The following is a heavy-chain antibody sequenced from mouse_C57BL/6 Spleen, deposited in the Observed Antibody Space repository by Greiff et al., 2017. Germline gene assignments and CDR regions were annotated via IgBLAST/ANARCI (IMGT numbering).Heavy chain of an antibody. CDR3: ARGTAQAPWFAY. Sequence: EVQLQQSGPELVKPGASVKISCKASGYTFTDYYMNWVKQSHGKSLEWIGDINPNNGGTSYNQKFKGKATLTVDKSSSTAYMERRSLTSEDSAVYYCARGTAQAPWFAYWGQGTLVTVSA. V-gene: IGHV1-26*01. CDR2: INPNNGGT. D-gene: IGHD3-2*02. J-gene: IGHJ3*01. CDR1: GYTFTDYY.